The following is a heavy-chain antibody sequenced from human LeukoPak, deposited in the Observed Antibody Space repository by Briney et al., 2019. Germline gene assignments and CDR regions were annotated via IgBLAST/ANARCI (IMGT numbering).Heavy chain of an antibody. J-gene: IGHJ4*02. CDR2: ISGSGGST. CDR1: GFTVSSNY. D-gene: IGHD6-6*01. V-gene: IGHV3-23*01. CDR3: ARGPEYSSSYPFDY. Sequence: GGSLRLSCAASGFTVSSNYMSWVRQAPGKGLEWVSAISGSGGSTYYADSVKGRFTISRDNSKNTLYLQMNSLRAEDTAVYYCARGPEYSSSYPFDYWGQGTLVTVSS.